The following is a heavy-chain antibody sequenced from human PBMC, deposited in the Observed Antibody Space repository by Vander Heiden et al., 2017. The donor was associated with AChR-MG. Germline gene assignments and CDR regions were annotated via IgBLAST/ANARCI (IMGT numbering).Heavy chain of an antibody. J-gene: IGHJ3*02. CDR2: IDNSGST. CDR3: ATDGSYYDTSGYSSSSSFDI. Sequence: QVQLQESGPGLLKPSQTLSLTCTVSGGSISSGHYYWSWIRQPPGKGLEWIGYIDNSGSTYYNPSLKSRVTISLDTSKNQFSLKLSSVTAADTAVYYCATDGSYYDTSGYSSSSSFDIWGQGTMVTVSS. D-gene: IGHD3-22*01. V-gene: IGHV4-30-4*01. CDR1: GGSISSGHYY.